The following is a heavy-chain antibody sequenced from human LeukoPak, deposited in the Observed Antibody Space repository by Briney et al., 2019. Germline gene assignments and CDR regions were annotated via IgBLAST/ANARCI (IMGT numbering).Heavy chain of an antibody. CDR2: ISGSGGNT. J-gene: IGHJ4*02. V-gene: IGHV3-23*01. CDR3: AKGSIAVALFDY. Sequence: GGSLRLSCAASGFTFSSYAMSWVRQAPGKWLEWVSAISGSGGNTYYADSVKGRVTISRDNSKNTLYMQMNSLRAEDTAVYYCAKGSIAVALFDYWGQGTLVTVSS. D-gene: IGHD6-19*01. CDR1: GFTFSSYA.